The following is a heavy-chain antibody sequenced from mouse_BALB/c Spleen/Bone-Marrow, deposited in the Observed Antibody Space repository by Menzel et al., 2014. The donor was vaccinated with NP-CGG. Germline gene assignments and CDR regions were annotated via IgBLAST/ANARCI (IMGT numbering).Heavy chain of an antibody. Sequence: VQLQQPGAELVKPGASVKLSCTASGFNIKDTYMHWVKQRPEQGLEWIGRIDPANGNTKYDPKFQGKATITADTSSNTAYLQLSSLTSEDTAVYYCANCYYGSSLFAYWGQGTLVTVSA. J-gene: IGHJ3*01. D-gene: IGHD1-1*01. V-gene: IGHV14-3*02. CDR2: IDPANGNT. CDR3: ANCYYGSSLFAY. CDR1: GFNIKDTY.